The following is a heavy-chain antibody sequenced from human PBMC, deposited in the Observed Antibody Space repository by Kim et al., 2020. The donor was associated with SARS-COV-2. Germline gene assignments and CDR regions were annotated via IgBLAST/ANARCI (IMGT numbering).Heavy chain of an antibody. CDR3: ARGWSDAFDI. J-gene: IGHJ3*02. Sequence: YHDYAVSVKSRITINPDTSKTQFSLQLNSVTPEDTAMYYCARGWSDAFDIWGQGTMVTVSS. D-gene: IGHD6-13*01. CDR2: YH. V-gene: IGHV6-1*01.